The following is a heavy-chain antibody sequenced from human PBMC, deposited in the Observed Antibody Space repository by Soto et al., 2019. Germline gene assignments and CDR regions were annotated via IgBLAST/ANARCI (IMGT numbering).Heavy chain of an antibody. CDR1: GGSISSYY. V-gene: IGHV4-59*01. CDR2: IYYSGST. CDR3: ARVSGYFSYYFDY. Sequence: QVQLQESGPGLVKPSETLSLTCTVSGGSISSYYWSWIRQPPGKGLECIGYIYYSGSTNYNPSLKSRVTIPVDTSKNQFSLKLSSVTAADTAVYYCARVSGYFSYYFDYWGQGTLVTVSS. J-gene: IGHJ4*01. D-gene: IGHD3-22*01.